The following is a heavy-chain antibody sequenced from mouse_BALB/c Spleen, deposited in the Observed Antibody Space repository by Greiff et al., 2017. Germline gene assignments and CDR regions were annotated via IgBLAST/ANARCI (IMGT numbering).Heavy chain of an antibody. CDR2: IDPSDSYT. J-gene: IGHJ3*01. CDR1: GYTFTSYW. Sequence: VQLQQPGAELVKPGASVKLSCKASGYTFTSYWMHWVKQRPGQGLEWIGEIDPSDSYTNYNQKFKGKATLTVDKSSSTAYMQLSSLTSEDSAVYYCARHLAYWGQGALVTVSA. V-gene: IGHV1-69*02. CDR3: ARHLAY.